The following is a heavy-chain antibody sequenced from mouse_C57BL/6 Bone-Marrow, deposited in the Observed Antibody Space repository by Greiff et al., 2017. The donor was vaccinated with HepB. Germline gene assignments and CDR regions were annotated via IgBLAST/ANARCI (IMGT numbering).Heavy chain of an antibody. CDR2: IDPENGDT. Sequence: VQLQQSGAELVRPGASVKLSCTASGFNIKDDYMHWVKQRPEQGLEWTGWIDPENGDTEYASKFQGKATITADTSSNTAYLQLSSLTSEDTAVYYCTTNWVDYWGQGTTLTVSS. V-gene: IGHV14-4*01. J-gene: IGHJ2*01. CDR1: GFNIKDDY. CDR3: TTNWVDY. D-gene: IGHD4-1*02.